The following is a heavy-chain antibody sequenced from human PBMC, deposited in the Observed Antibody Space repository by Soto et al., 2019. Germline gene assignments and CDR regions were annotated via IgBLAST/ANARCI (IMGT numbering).Heavy chain of an antibody. D-gene: IGHD3-22*01. J-gene: IGHJ3*02. V-gene: IGHV1-58*02. CDR1: GFTFTSSA. CDR2: IVVGSGNT. CDR3: AADPVYYYDSSGYPAAFDI. Sequence: ASVKVSCKASGFTFTSSAMQWVRQARGQRLEWIGWIVVGSGNTNYAQKFQERVTITRDMSTSTAYMELSSLRSEDTAVYYCAADPVYYYDSSGYPAAFDIWGQGTLVTVSS.